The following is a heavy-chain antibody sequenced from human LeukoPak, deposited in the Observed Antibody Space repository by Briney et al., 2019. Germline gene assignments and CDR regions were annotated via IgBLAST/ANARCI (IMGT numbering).Heavy chain of an antibody. CDR1: GFTFSSYV. V-gene: IGHV3-23*01. CDR2: IGNSGRDT. J-gene: IGHJ4*02. Sequence: AGSLSLSCAASGFTFSSYVMTWVRQPPGRGLEWVSSIGNSGRDTYYAASMKGRSTISRDNSKSTLFLHMSSLRAGDTAIYYCARYCGADSCYSGLDYWGQGALVTVSS. CDR3: ARYCGADSCYSGLDY. D-gene: IGHD2-15*01.